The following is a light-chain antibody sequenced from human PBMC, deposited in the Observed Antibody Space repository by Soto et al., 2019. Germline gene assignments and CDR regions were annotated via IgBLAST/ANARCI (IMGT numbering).Light chain of an antibody. CDR2: ELT. J-gene: IGLJ1*01. V-gene: IGLV2-8*01. Sequence: QSAVTQPPSVSGSPGQSVTISCTGTSSDVGAYNYVSWYQQHPGKAPKLVIYELTKRPSGVPDRISGSKSGDTASLTVSGLQAEHAADYYCSSYACSNSFVFGTGTKATVL. CDR1: SSDVGAYNY. CDR3: SSYACSNSFV.